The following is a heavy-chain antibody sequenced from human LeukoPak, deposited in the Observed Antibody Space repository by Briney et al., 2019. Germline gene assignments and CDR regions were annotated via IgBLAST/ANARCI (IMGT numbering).Heavy chain of an antibody. V-gene: IGHV4-38-2*01. D-gene: IGHD3-22*01. Sequence: SETLSLTCAVSGYSIRSGHYWGWIRQSPGKGLEWIGSINHSGITEYNPSLKSRVTLSVDTSKNQFSLQLRSVTAADRALYYCARSGDYIKEGFYYWGQGTQDTVSS. CDR1: GYSIRSGHY. J-gene: IGHJ4*02. CDR2: INHSGIT. CDR3: ARSGDYIKEGFYY.